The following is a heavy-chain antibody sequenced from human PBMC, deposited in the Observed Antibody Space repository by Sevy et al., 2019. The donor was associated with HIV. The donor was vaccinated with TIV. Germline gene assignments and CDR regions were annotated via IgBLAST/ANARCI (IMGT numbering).Heavy chain of an antibody. Sequence: SETLSLTCAVSGGSISSGLYSWNWIRHPPGKGLEWIGYIYHTGPTYYNPSLKSRVTISVDRSKNQFSLRLSSVTAADTAVYYCVRDSGDYPYYFDHWGQGTLVTVSS. D-gene: IGHD4-17*01. J-gene: IGHJ4*02. CDR1: GGSISSGLYS. CDR2: IYHTGPT. CDR3: VRDSGDYPYYFDH. V-gene: IGHV4-30-2*01.